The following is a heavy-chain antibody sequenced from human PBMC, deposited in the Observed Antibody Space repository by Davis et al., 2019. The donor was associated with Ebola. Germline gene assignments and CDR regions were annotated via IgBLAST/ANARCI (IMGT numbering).Heavy chain of an antibody. CDR3: AKDWGYMVRGVMIDY. CDR2: ILYDGSNQ. V-gene: IGHV3-30*18. D-gene: IGHD3-10*01. Sequence: GESLKISCTASGFTFSSYGMHWVRQAPGKGLEWVAVILYDGSNQYYADSVKGRFVISRDDSKKTLFLQMNSLKAEDTAVYYCAKDWGYMVRGVMIDYWGQGTLVTVSS. CDR1: GFTFSSYG. J-gene: IGHJ4*02.